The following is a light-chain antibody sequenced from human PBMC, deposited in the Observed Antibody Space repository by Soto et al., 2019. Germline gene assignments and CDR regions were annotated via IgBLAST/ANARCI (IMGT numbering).Light chain of an antibody. J-gene: IGKJ4*01. Sequence: EVVMTQSPATLSVSPGERATLSCRASQSVRNNLTWYQQQPGQAPRLLIYDTSTRATGIPARFSGSGSDTEFTLTISSLQSEDFAVYYCQHYNNWPLTFGGGTKVDIK. V-gene: IGKV3-15*01. CDR3: QHYNNWPLT. CDR1: QSVRNN. CDR2: DTS.